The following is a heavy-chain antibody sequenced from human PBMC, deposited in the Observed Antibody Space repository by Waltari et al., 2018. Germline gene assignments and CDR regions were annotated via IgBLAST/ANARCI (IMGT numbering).Heavy chain of an antibody. CDR2: IIPIFGTA. Sequence: QVQLVQSGAEVKKPGSSVKVSCKASGGTFSSYAISWVRQAPGQGLEWMGGIIPIFGTANYAQKFQGRVTITAEESTSTAYMELSSLRSEDTAVYYCARGKSITMVRGVITHYFDYWGQGTLVTVSS. CDR1: GGTFSSYA. V-gene: IGHV1-69*12. CDR3: ARGKSITMVRGVITHYFDY. J-gene: IGHJ4*02. D-gene: IGHD3-10*01.